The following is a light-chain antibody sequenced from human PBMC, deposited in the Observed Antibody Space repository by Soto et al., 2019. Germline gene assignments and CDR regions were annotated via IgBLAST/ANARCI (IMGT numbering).Light chain of an antibody. CDR1: GSDIGPYKY. CDR2: EVS. CDR3: CSYAGSNIWV. J-gene: IGLJ2*01. V-gene: IGLV2-8*01. Sequence: QSALTQPPSASGSPGQSVTISCTGTGSDIGPYKYVSWYQQHPGQAPKVMIYEVSKRPSGVPDRFSGSKSGNTASLTVSGLQAEDEADYYCCSYAGSNIWVFGGGTKLTVL.